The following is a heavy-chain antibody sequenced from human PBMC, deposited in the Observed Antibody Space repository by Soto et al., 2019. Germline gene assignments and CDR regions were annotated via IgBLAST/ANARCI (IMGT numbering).Heavy chain of an antibody. D-gene: IGHD6-13*01. J-gene: IGHJ4*02. Sequence: ASVKVSCKASGYTFTSYAMHWVRQAPGQRLEWMGWINAGNGNTKYSQKFQGRVTMTRNTSISTAYMELSSLKSEDTAVYYCARARIASAGYWGQGTLVTVSS. CDR1: GYTFTSYA. CDR2: INAGNGNT. CDR3: ARARIASAGY. V-gene: IGHV1-3*01.